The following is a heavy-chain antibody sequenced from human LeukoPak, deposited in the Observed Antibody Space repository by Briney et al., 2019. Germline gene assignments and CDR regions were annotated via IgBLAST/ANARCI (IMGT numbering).Heavy chain of an antibody. CDR3: AKAATMVWGVIITGYFQH. V-gene: IGHV4-4*02. CDR1: GCFICRSKG. Sequence: PSETLSLICAVSGCFICRSKGWGWVRPPPGKGLEWIGEIYHSGSTNYNPSLKSRVTISVDKTKNQFSQKLSSVTAADTAVYYCAKAATMVWGVIITGYFQHWGQGTLVTVSS. D-gene: IGHD3-10*01. CDR2: IYHSGST. J-gene: IGHJ1*01.